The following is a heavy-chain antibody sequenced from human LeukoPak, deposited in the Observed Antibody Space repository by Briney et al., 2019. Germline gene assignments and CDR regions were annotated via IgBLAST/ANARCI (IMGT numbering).Heavy chain of an antibody. CDR3: ARGLLGQWLVPGYFDY. Sequence: SETLSLTCTVSGGSISSYYWSWIRQPPGKGLEWVGDIYYSGSTNYNPSLKSRVTISVDTSKNQFSLKLSSVTAADAAVYYCARGLLGQWLVPGYFDYWGQGTLVTVSS. V-gene: IGHV4-59*01. CDR2: IYYSGST. D-gene: IGHD6-19*01. J-gene: IGHJ4*02. CDR1: GGSISSYY.